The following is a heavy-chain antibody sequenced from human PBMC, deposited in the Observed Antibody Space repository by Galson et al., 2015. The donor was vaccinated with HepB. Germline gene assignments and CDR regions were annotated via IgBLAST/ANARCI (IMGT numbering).Heavy chain of an antibody. J-gene: IGHJ5*02. CDR2: IIPIFGTA. CDR3: ARGIRTYCGGDCYSRWFDP. CDR1: GGTFSSYA. V-gene: IGHV1-69*13. Sequence: SVKVSCKASGGTFSSYAISWVRQAPGQGLEWMGGIIPIFGTANFAQKFQGRVTITADESTSTAYMELSSLRSEDTAVYYCARGIRTYCGGDCYSRWFDPWGQGTLVTVSS. D-gene: IGHD2-21*01.